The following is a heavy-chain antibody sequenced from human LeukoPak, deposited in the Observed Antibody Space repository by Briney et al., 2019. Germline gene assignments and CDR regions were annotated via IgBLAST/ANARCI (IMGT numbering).Heavy chain of an antibody. J-gene: IGHJ6*02. D-gene: IGHD2-2*01. CDR2: IYSGGST. CDR3: ASRPPPAAPGYYYYGMDV. Sequence: GGSLRLSCAASGFTVSSNYMSWVRQAPGKGLEWVSVIYSGGSTYYADSVKGRFTISRDNSKNTLYLQMNSLRAEDTAVYYCASRPPPAAPGYYYYGMDVWGQGTTVTVSS. CDR1: GFTVSSNY. V-gene: IGHV3-53*01.